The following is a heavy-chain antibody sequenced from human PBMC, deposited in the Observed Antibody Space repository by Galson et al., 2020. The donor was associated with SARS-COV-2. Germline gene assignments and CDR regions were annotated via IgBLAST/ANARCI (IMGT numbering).Heavy chain of an antibody. V-gene: IGHV4-34*01. J-gene: IGHJ6*03. Sequence: SESLSLPCAVSGVTFSGHSLNWIRQAPGKGPEWIGEISSGGDTRYNPSPRSRLPLTVDTSRNQFSHKLTAVSTADTALYFCARGNQGVVPSPGLGVGPFYLYDYMDVWGKGTTVIVSS. D-gene: IGHD2-8*01. CDR1: GVTFSGHS. CDR2: ISSGGDT. CDR3: ARGNQGVVPSPGLGVGPFYLYDYMDV.